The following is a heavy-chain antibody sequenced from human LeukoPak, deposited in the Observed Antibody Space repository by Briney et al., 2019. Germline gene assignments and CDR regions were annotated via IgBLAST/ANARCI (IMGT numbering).Heavy chain of an antibody. CDR2: ISGTGLTT. Sequence: PGGSLRLSCAASGFTFSSYAMSWVRQAPGKGLEWVSVISGTGLTTYYADSVKGRFTISRDNSKNTLYLQMNSLRVEDTAVYYCAKPVDTVVVVAATDYWGQGTLVTVSS. J-gene: IGHJ4*02. CDR1: GFTFSSYA. CDR3: AKPVDTVVVVAATDY. V-gene: IGHV3-23*01. D-gene: IGHD2-15*01.